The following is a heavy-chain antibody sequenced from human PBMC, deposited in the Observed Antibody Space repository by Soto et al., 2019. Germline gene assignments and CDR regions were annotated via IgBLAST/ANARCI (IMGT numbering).Heavy chain of an antibody. Sequence: SETLSLTCTVSGGSISSSSYYWGWIRQPPGKGLEWIGSIYYSGSTYYNPSLKSRVTISVDTSKNQFSLKLSSVTAADTAVYYCARHFPLGELSFFDYWGQGTLVTVSS. J-gene: IGHJ4*02. CDR2: IYYSGST. CDR3: ARHFPLGELSFFDY. CDR1: GGSISSSSYY. D-gene: IGHD3-16*02. V-gene: IGHV4-39*01.